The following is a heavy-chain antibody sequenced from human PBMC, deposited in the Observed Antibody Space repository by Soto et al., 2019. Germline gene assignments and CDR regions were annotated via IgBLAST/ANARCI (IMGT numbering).Heavy chain of an antibody. CDR2: IYDNGET. J-gene: IGHJ5*02. CDR3: ARYYYVSSGYSRWFDP. Sequence: SETMALTCTFSGDSINIAENAWTLIRQPPGKGLEWIGYIYDNGETFYNPSLKSRVTISADTSKNQFSLNLSFVTAADTAVYYCARYYYVSSGYSRWFDPWGQGTLVTV. D-gene: IGHD3-22*01. V-gene: IGHV4-30-4*01. CDR1: GDSINIAENA.